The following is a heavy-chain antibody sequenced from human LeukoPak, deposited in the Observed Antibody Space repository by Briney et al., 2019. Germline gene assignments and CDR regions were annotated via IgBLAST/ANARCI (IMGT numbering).Heavy chain of an antibody. J-gene: IGHJ6*03. CDR3: ARHVSTISSSWPYYYYYYYMDV. Sequence: TSETLSLTCTVSGGSTSNYYWSWIRQPPGKGLEWIGSIYYSGSTYYNPSLKSRVTISVDTSKNQFSLKLSSVTAADTAVYYCARHVSTISSSWPYYYYYYYMDVWGKGTTVTISS. CDR2: IYYSGST. D-gene: IGHD6-13*01. CDR1: GGSTSNYY. V-gene: IGHV4-59*05.